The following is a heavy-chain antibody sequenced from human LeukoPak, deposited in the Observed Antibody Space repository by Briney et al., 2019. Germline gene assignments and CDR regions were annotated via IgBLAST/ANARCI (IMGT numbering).Heavy chain of an antibody. D-gene: IGHD1-26*01. CDR1: GYTFTGYY. J-gene: IGHJ5*02. V-gene: IGHV1-2*02. CDR2: INPNSGGT. Sequence: ASVKVSCKASGYTFTGYYMHWVRQAPGQGLEWMGWINPNSGGTNYAQKFQGRVTMTRDTSISTAYMELSRLRSDDTAVYYCAREPTAGSYYNWFDPWGQGTLVTVSS. CDR3: AREPTAGSYYNWFDP.